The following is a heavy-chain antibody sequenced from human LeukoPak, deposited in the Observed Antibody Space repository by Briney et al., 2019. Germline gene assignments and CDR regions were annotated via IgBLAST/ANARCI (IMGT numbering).Heavy chain of an antibody. CDR1: GFTFSSYE. D-gene: IGHD5-12*01. V-gene: IGHV3-48*03. CDR2: ISSSSNTI. Sequence: QPGGSLRLSCAASGFTFSSYEMNWVRQAPGKGLEWVSYISSSSNTIYYADSVKGRFTISRDNAKNSLYLQMNSLRAEDTAVYYCARESGYKGLGFDYWGQGTLVTFSS. CDR3: ARESGYKGLGFDY. J-gene: IGHJ4*02.